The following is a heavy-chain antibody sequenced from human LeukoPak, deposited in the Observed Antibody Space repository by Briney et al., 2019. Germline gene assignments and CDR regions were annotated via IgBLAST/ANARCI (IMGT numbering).Heavy chain of an antibody. CDR1: GFTFSSYS. Sequence: PGGSLRLSCAASGFTFSSYSMNWVRQAPGKGLEWVSSISSSSSYIYYADPVKGRFTISRDNAKNSLYLQMNSLRAEDTAVYYCARAYSGYENFDYWGQGTLVTVSS. CDR3: ARAYSGYENFDY. J-gene: IGHJ4*02. V-gene: IGHV3-21*01. D-gene: IGHD5-12*01. CDR2: ISSSSSYI.